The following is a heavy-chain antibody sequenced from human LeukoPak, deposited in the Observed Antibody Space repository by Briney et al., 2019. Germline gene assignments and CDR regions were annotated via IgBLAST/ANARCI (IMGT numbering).Heavy chain of an antibody. J-gene: IGHJ2*01. CDR1: GFTFSSSA. Sequence: GGSLRLSCAASGFTFSSSAMSWVRQAPGKGLEWVSAISYIGDKMYYADSVKGRFTISRDNSKNTLYLQMNSLGAEDTAVYYCARALYRQHIVVVNAKNYWYFDLWGRGTLVTVSS. CDR2: ISYIGDKM. D-gene: IGHD2-21*01. V-gene: IGHV3-23*01. CDR3: ARALYRQHIVVVNAKNYWYFDL.